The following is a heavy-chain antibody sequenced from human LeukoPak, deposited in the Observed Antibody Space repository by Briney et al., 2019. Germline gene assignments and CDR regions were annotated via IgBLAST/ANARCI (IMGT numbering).Heavy chain of an antibody. J-gene: IGHJ4*02. Sequence: SETLSLTCTVSGGSISSYYWSWIRQPAGKGLEWIGRIYTSGSTNYNPSLKSRVTISVDKSKNQFSLKLSSVTAADTAVYYCARDFAWGSSAADYFDYWGQGTLVTFSS. D-gene: IGHD6-6*01. CDR3: ARDFAWGSSAADYFDY. CDR2: IYTSGST. CDR1: GGSISSYY. V-gene: IGHV4-4*07.